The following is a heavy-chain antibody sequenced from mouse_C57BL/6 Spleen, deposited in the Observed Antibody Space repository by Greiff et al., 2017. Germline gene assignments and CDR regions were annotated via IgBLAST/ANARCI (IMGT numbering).Heavy chain of an antibody. CDR2: INPNYGTT. D-gene: IGHD2-5*01. V-gene: IGHV1-39*01. CDR1: GYSFTDYN. Sequence: VQLQQSGPELVKPGASVKISCKASGYSFTDYNMNWVKQSNGKSLEWIGVINPNYGTTSYNQKFKGKATLTVDQYSSTAYMQLNSLTSEDSAVDYCDGYSNPSYYAMDYWGQGTSVTVSS. J-gene: IGHJ4*01. CDR3: DGYSNPSYYAMDY.